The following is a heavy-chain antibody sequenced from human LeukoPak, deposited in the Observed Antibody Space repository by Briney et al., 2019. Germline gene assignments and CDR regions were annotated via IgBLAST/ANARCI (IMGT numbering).Heavy chain of an antibody. D-gene: IGHD6-6*01. J-gene: IGHJ4*02. V-gene: IGHV3-23*01. Sequence: GGSLRLSCAASGFSFSSYGMSWVRQAPGKGLEWISAITGSGGTTYYADSVEGRFTISRDNSKNTLYLQVNSLRAEDTAVYYCAKERVKLAARPVGLEYWGQGTLVTVSS. CDR3: AKERVKLAARPVGLEY. CDR2: ITGSGGTT. CDR1: GFSFSSYG.